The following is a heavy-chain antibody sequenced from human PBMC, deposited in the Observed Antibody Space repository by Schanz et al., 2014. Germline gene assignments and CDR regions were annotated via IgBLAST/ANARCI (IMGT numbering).Heavy chain of an antibody. J-gene: IGHJ3*01. D-gene: IGHD3-10*01. V-gene: IGHV3-11*04. CDR3: ARVEGSSGSASSYRALNV. CDR2: ISRDGTTS. CDR1: GFSVSTNY. Sequence: VHLEESGGGLVQPGGSLRLSCAVSGFSVSTNYMSWARQAPGKGLEWLSYISRDGTTSYYADSVKGRFTISRDNAKKSLYLQMNTLRAEDTAIYYCARVEGSSGSASSYRALNVWGQGTTVTVSS.